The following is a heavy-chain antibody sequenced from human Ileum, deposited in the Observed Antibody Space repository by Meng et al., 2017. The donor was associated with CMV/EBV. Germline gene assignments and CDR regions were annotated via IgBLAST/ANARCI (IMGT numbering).Heavy chain of an antibody. CDR3: ARGPGGFGDFNFDY. J-gene: IGHJ4*02. V-gene: IGHV4-4*07. Sequence: QVQLQESGPGWVKPSETLSLPCTVSGDSITSFYWSWIRQPAGKALEWIGRIYHGGSTNYNPSLKSRVTLSVDTSKNQFSMRLTSVTAADTAVYYCARGPGGFGDFNFDYWGQGTLVTVSS. D-gene: IGHD3-16*01. CDR2: IYHGGST. CDR1: GDSITSFY.